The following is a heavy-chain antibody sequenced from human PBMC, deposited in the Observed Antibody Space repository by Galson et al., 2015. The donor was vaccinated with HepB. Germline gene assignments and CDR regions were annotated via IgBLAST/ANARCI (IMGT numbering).Heavy chain of an antibody. Sequence: SLRLYCADSGFTFSHSAVHWVRQAPGKGLEWLAVISYDGNNKYYADSVKGRFTISRDNSKNTLYLRMNSLRTEDTAIYYCARPQAIAAPGQGYYFDSWGQGTLVTVSS. CDR2: ISYDGNNK. CDR3: ARPQAIAAPGQGYYFDS. CDR1: GFTFSHSA. J-gene: IGHJ4*02. V-gene: IGHV3-30-3*01. D-gene: IGHD6-13*01.